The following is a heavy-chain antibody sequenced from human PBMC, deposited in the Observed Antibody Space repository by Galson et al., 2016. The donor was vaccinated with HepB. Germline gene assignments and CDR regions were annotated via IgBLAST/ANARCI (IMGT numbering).Heavy chain of an antibody. CDR1: GGSVNSPSYY. V-gene: IGHV4-61*01. D-gene: IGHD5-18*01. CDR2: IYYTGST. Sequence: ETLSLTCTVSGGSVNSPSYYWNWIRQPPGKGLEWIGYIYYTGSTNYNPSLRSRVNISVDTSKNQISLKLKSVTATDTAVYYCARDHPGYSYGYPDYWGQGTLVIVAS. J-gene: IGHJ4*02. CDR3: ARDHPGYSYGYPDY.